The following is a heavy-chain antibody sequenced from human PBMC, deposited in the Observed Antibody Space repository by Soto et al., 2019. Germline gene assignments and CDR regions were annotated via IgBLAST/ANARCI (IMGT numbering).Heavy chain of an antibody. CDR2: IYYSGST. V-gene: IGHV4-59*01. CDR3: ARGVATIGP. J-gene: IGHJ5*02. D-gene: IGHD5-12*01. Sequence: PSETPSLTCTVSGDSISSYYWTWIRQPPGKGLEWIGYIYYSGSTNYSPSLKSRVTISVDTSKNQFSLKLTSVTAADTAVYYCARGVATIGPWGQGTLVTVSS. CDR1: GDSISSYY.